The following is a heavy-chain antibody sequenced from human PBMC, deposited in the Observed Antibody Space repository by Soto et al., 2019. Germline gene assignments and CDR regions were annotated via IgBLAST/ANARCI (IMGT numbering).Heavy chain of an antibody. CDR1: GGSISSYY. D-gene: IGHD2-2*02. V-gene: IGHV4-59*01. J-gene: IGHJ5*02. CDR2: IYYSGST. Sequence: PSETLSLTCTVSGGSISSYYWSWIRQPPGKGLEWIGYIYYSGSTNYNPSLKSRVTISVDTPKNQFSLKLSSVTAADTAVYYCASLVVPAAIGWFDPWGQGTLVTVS. CDR3: ASLVVPAAIGWFDP.